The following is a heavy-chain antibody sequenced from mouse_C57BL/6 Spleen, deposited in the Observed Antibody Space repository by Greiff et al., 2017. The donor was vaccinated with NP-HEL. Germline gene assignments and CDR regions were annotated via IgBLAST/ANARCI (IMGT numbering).Heavy chain of an antibody. V-gene: IGHV5-4*01. J-gene: IGHJ2*01. CDR3: ARDGYYVPFDY. CDR1: GFTFSSYA. D-gene: IGHD2-3*01. CDR2: ISDGGSYT. Sequence: EVQRVESGGGLVKPGGSLKLSCAASGFTFSSYAMSWVRQTPEKRLEWVATISDGGSYTYYPDNVKGRFTISRDNAKNNLYLQMSHLKSEDTAMYYCARDGYYVPFDYWGQGTTLTVSS.